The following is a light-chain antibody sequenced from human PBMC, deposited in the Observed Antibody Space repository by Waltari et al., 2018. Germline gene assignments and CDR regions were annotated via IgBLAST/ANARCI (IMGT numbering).Light chain of an antibody. CDR1: TGSIVTKY. CDR2: EDN. V-gene: IGLV6-57*03. Sequence: FLLTQPHSVSESPGQTVIISCTRSTGSIVTKYVQWYQQRPGSAPTLVIYEDNKRPSGVRDGISAPIDSSSNSASLSISGRRSEGGADYYCQSYDTINWVFGGGTRLTVL. J-gene: IGLJ3*02. CDR3: QSYDTINWV.